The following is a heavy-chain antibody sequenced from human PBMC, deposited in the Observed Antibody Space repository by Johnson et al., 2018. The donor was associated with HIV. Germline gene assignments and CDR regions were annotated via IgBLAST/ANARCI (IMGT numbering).Heavy chain of an antibody. CDR3: ARESANSGRYSGAFDI. CDR2: TRKKGNSYTT. CDR1: GFTFSDHY. D-gene: IGHD1-26*01. J-gene: IGHJ3*02. Sequence: EVQLVESGGGLVQPGGSLRLSCAASGFTFSDHYMDWVRQAPGQGLEWVGRTRKKGNSYTTEYAASVKGRFTFSRDNSKNTLYLQMNSLRAEDTAVYYCARESANSGRYSGAFDIWGQGTMVTVSS. V-gene: IGHV3-72*01.